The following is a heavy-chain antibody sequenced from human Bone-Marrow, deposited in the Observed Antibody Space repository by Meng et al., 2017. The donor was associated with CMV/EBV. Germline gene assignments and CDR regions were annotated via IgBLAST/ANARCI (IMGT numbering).Heavy chain of an antibody. Sequence: GESLKISCAASGFTFSSYWMSWVRQAPGKGLEWVANIKQDGSEKYYVDSVKGRFTISRDNAKNSLYLQMNSLRAEDTAVYYCAREVVLEQQLVIGPLYYYGMDVWGQGTTVTVSS. J-gene: IGHJ6*02. CDR3: AREVVLEQQLVIGPLYYYGMDV. CDR1: GFTFSSYW. V-gene: IGHV3-7*01. CDR2: IKQDGSEK. D-gene: IGHD6-13*01.